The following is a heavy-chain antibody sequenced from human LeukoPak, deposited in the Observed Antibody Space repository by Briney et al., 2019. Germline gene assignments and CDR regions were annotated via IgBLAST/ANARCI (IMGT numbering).Heavy chain of an antibody. CDR3: ARAPDQTTYYYGSGSPYFDY. J-gene: IGHJ4*02. D-gene: IGHD3-10*01. CDR1: GFTVNSNY. Sequence: GGSLRLSCAASGFTVNSNYMSWVRQAPGKGLEWVSVIYSGGSTYYADSVKGRFTISRDNSKNTLYLQMNSLRAEDTAVYYCARAPDQTTYYYGSGSPYFDYWGQGTLVTVSS. V-gene: IGHV3-53*01. CDR2: IYSGGST.